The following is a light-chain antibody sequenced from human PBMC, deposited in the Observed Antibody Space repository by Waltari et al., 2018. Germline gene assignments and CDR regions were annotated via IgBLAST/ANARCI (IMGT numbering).Light chain of an antibody. V-gene: IGLV3-9*01. Sequence: SYDLTQPLSVSVALGQTARINCGGNNIGSKKVHWYQQKPGQAPLLVIYRDTNRPSGIPERFSGSNLGNTATLTISRVQDGDEGDYYCQVWDSGTGVFGGGTKLTVL. CDR1: NIGSKK. J-gene: IGLJ3*02. CDR2: RDT. CDR3: QVWDSGTGV.